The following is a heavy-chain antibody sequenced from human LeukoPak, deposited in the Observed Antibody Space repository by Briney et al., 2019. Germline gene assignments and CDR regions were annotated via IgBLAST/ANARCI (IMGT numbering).Heavy chain of an antibody. CDR3: GRGVLGVKPLDY. V-gene: IGHV3-53*01. J-gene: IGHJ4*02. CDR1: GFTVSISY. D-gene: IGHD3-10*01. Sequence: PGGSLRLSCTASGFTVSISYMSWVRQAPGKGLEWVSFMYGAANIYYADSVKGRFTISRDNSNNMLYLQMNSLEAADTAVYYCGRGVLGVKPLDYWGQGTLVTVSS. CDR2: MYGAANI.